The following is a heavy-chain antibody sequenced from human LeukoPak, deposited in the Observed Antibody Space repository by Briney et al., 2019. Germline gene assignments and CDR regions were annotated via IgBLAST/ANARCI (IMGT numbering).Heavy chain of an antibody. V-gene: IGHV4-34*01. CDR1: GGSFSGYY. CDR3: AREGNLLFN. J-gene: IGHJ3*01. Sequence: PSETLSLTCAVYGGSFSGYYGSWIRKPPGKGLEWIGEINHSGSTNYNPSLKSRVTISVDTSKNQFSLKVSSVTAADTAVYYCAREGNLLFNWGQGTVVIVSS. CDR2: INHSGST. D-gene: IGHD3-10*02.